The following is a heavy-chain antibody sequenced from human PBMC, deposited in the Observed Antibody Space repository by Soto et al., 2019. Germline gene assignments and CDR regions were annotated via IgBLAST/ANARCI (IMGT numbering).Heavy chain of an antibody. V-gene: IGHV3-30*18. CDR3: AKLVIVYCSGNTCDDY. D-gene: IGHD2-15*01. CDR1: GFTFSYG. Sequence: VQLLESGGGLIQPGGSLRLSCAASGFTFSYGIHWLRQAPGKGLEWVAYISYDSSNKFYGDSVKGRFTISRDNSKNTQFLQMNSLRAEDTAVYCCAKLVIVYCSGNTCDDYWGQGTLVVVSS. J-gene: IGHJ4*02. CDR2: ISYDSSNK.